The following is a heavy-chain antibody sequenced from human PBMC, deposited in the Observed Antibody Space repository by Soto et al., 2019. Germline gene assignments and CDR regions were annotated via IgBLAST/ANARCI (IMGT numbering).Heavy chain of an antibody. J-gene: IGHJ6*02. D-gene: IGHD6-19*01. CDR3: ARHSAVAGTVYYYGMDV. CDR1: GGSISSGDYY. Sequence: TLSLTCTVSGGSISSGDYYWSWIRQPPGKGLEWIGYIYYSGSTYYNPSLKSRVTISVDTSKNQFSLKLSSVTAADTAVYYCARHSAVAGTVYYYGMDVWGQGTTVTVSS. CDR2: IYYSGST. V-gene: IGHV4-30-4*01.